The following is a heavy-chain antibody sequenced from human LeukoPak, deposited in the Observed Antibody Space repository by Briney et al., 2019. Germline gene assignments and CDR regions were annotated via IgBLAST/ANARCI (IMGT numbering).Heavy chain of an antibody. J-gene: IGHJ4*02. CDR1: GGSINNYY. CDR2: IHYSGYT. Sequence: PSETLSLTCTVSGGSINNYYWSWIQQPPGKGLGWIAYIHYSGYTAYNPSLKSRVTMSLDTSKSQFSLKLSSVTAADTAVYYCARAPQLTGRFDFWGQGTLVTVSS. CDR3: ARAPQLTGRFDF. D-gene: IGHD2-2*01. V-gene: IGHV4-59*12.